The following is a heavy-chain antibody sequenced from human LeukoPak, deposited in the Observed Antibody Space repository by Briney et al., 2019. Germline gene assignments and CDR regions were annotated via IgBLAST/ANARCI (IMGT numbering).Heavy chain of an antibody. D-gene: IGHD3-10*01. CDR2: ISGSGGST. J-gene: IGHJ6*03. V-gene: IGHV3-23*01. Sequence: PGGSLRLSCAASGFTFSSYAMSWVRQAPGKGLEWVSAISGSGGSTYYAGSVKGRFTISRDNSKNTLYLQMNSLRAEDTAVYYCAKESMVRGVTGYYYYMDVWGKGTTVTVSS. CDR1: GFTFSSYA. CDR3: AKESMVRGVTGYYYYMDV.